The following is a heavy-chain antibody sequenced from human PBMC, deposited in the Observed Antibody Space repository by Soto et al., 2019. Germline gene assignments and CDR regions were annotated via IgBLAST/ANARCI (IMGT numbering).Heavy chain of an antibody. D-gene: IGHD6-6*01. CDR1: GGTFSSYA. Sequence: ASVKVSCKASGGTFSSYAISWVRQAPGQGLEWMGGIIPIFGTANYAQKFQGRVTITADESTSTAYMELSSLRSEDTAVYYCARELEYSRSNDAFDIWGQGTMVTVSS. V-gene: IGHV1-69*13. CDR3: ARELEYSRSNDAFDI. J-gene: IGHJ3*02. CDR2: IIPIFGTA.